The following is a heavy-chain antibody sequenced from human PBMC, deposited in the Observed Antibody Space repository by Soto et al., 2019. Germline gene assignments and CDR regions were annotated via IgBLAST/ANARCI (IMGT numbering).Heavy chain of an antibody. CDR3: ARTVLGYCSCGNCHKFGL. D-gene: IGHD2-15*01. CDR2: IYYSGST. V-gene: IGHV4-39*07. J-gene: IGHJ4*02. Sequence: SETLSLTCTVSGGSISSSSYYWGWIRQPPGEGREWIGSIYYSGSTYYNPSLKSRVTISVDTSKNQFSLNLSSVTAADTAVYYCARTVLGYCSCGNCHKFGLWGQGTLVTVSS. CDR1: GGSISSSSYY.